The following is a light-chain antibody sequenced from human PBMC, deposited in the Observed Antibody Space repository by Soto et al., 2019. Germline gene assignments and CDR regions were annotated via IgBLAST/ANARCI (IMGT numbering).Light chain of an antibody. CDR2: DAS. CDR1: QSISSW. J-gene: IGKJ1*01. Sequence: DIQMTQSPSTLSASVGDRVTITCRASQSISSWLAWYQQKPGKAPKLLIYDASSLESGVPSRFSGSGSGTEFTLTISSLQPDDFAPYYCQQYNSYSGGTFGQGTKVEIK. CDR3: QQYNSYSGGT. V-gene: IGKV1-5*01.